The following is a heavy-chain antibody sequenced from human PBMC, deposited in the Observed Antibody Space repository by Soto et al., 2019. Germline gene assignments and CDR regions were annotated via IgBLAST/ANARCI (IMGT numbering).Heavy chain of an antibody. CDR2: ISYDGSNK. CDR1: GFTFSSYG. J-gene: IGHJ4*02. Sequence: PGGSLRLSCAASGFTFSSYGMHWVRQAPGKGLEWVAVISYDGSNKYYADSVKGRFTISRDNSKNTLYLQMNSLRAEDTAVYYCAKDASGITGTLWGQGTLVTVSS. CDR3: AKDASGITGTL. V-gene: IGHV3-30*18. D-gene: IGHD1-7*01.